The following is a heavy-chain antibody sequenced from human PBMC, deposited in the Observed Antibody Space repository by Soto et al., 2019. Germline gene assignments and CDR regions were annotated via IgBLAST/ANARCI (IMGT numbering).Heavy chain of an antibody. V-gene: IGHV3-21*01. Sequence: GGSLRLSCAASGFTFSSYSMNWVRQAPGKGLEWVSSISSGSSYIYYADSVKGRFTISRDNAKNSLYLQMNSLRAEDTAVYYCARDRGDIVLMVYAAHFDYWGQGTLVTVSS. CDR3: ARDRGDIVLMVYAAHFDY. CDR1: GFTFSSYS. D-gene: IGHD2-8*01. J-gene: IGHJ4*02. CDR2: ISSGSSYI.